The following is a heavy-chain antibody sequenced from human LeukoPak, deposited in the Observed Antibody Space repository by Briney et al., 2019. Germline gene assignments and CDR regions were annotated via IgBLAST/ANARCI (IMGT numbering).Heavy chain of an antibody. CDR3: ARNRISAAGCVFDI. D-gene: IGHD6-13*01. Sequence: GGSLRLSCAASGFTFSSYSMNWVRQAPGKGLEWVSSISSSSSYIYYADSVKGRFTISRDDAKNSLYLQMNSLIAEDTAMYYCARNRISAAGCVFDIWGQGTMVTVSS. J-gene: IGHJ3*02. V-gene: IGHV3-21*04. CDR2: ISSSSSYI. CDR1: GFTFSSYS.